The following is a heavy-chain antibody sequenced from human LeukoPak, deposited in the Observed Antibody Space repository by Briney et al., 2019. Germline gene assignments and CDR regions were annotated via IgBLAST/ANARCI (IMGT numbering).Heavy chain of an antibody. J-gene: IGHJ4*02. Sequence: SETLSLTCTVSGGSISSSSYYWVWIRQPPGKGLEWIGNINYSGSTHFNASLKSRVTISVDASKNQFSLKLSSVTAADTAVYYCGRRVAGSGYRDYWGQGTLVTVSS. CDR1: GGSISSSSYY. CDR2: INYSGST. D-gene: IGHD3-22*01. V-gene: IGHV4-39*01. CDR3: GRRVAGSGYRDY.